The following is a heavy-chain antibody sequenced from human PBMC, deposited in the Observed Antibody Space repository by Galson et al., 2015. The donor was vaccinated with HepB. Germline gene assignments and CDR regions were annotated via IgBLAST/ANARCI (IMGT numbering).Heavy chain of an antibody. CDR3: AREDATITVAALEY. V-gene: IGHV3-33*01. D-gene: IGHD6-19*01. J-gene: IGHJ4*02. Sequence: SLRLSCAASGFAFGNYGMHWVRQAPGKGLEWMALIWKDGSNKHYADSLKGQFRISRDNTKNTLFLEADSLRAEDTAVYYCAREDATITVAALEYWGQGVLVTVSS. CDR1: GFAFGNYG. CDR2: IWKDGSNK.